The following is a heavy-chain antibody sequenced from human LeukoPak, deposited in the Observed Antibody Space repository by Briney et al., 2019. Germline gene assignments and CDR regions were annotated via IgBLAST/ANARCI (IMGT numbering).Heavy chain of an antibody. CDR1: GFTSSSYA. CDR2: ISYDGSNK. D-gene: IGHD3-10*01. CDR3: AREWFGELLLGY. J-gene: IGHJ4*02. Sequence: QAGGSLRLSCAASGFTSSSYAMHWVRQAPGKGLEWVAVISYDGSNKYYADSVKGRFTISRDNSKNTLYLQMNSLRAEDTAVYYCAREWFGELLLGYWGQGTLVTVSS. V-gene: IGHV3-30-3*01.